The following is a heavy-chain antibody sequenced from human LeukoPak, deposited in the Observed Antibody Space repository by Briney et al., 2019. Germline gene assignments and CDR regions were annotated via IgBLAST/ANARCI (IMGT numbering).Heavy chain of an antibody. D-gene: IGHD2-15*01. CDR1: GGSISSSHW. J-gene: IGHJ4*02. Sequence: PSETLSLTCAVSGGSISSSHWWSWVRQPPEKGLEWIGEIYHSGSTNYNPSLKSRVTISVDKSNNQFSLKLSSVTAADTAVYYCARSGDFSGGLDCFDCWGQGTLVTVSS. CDR2: IYHSGST. V-gene: IGHV4-4*02. CDR3: ARSGDFSGGLDCFDC.